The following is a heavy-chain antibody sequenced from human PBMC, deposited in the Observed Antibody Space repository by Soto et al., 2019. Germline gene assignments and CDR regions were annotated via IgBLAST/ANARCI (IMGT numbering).Heavy chain of an antibody. CDR2: IWYDGSNK. V-gene: IGHV3-33*01. CDR1: GFTFSSYG. Sequence: PGGSLRLSCAASGFTFSSYGMHWVRQAPGKGLEWVAVIWYDGSNKYYADSVKGRFTISRDNSKNTLYLQMNSLRAEDTAVYYCARARTGTTAIFSYWGQGTLVTVSS. CDR3: ARARTGTTAIFSY. J-gene: IGHJ4*02. D-gene: IGHD1-7*01.